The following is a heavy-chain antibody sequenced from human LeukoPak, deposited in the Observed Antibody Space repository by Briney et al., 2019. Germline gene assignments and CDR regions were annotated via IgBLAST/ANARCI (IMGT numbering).Heavy chain of an antibody. CDR2: INPKNGAT. CDR3: ARPTHRLTVTTAVDY. D-gene: IGHD4-17*01. CDR1: GYTFTGFY. Sequence: ASVKVSCKPSGYTFTGFYIHWVRQAPGQGLQWMGWINPKNGATKSSQNFRGRVTMTRDTSIDTAYMELSSLTSDDTAIYYCARPTHRLTVTTAVDYWGQGTLVTVSS. J-gene: IGHJ4*02. V-gene: IGHV1-2*02.